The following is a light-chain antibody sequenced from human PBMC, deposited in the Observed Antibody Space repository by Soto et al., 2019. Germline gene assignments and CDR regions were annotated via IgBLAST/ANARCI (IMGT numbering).Light chain of an antibody. CDR1: QGINNY. Sequence: DIQLTQSPCFLSASVGDRVTITCRASQGINNYLGWYQQKPGKAPKLLIYAASTLQSGVPSRFSGSGSGTEFTLTISSLQPQDFATYYCQQLNSYPITFGPGTKVDI. CDR3: QQLNSYPIT. V-gene: IGKV1-9*01. J-gene: IGKJ3*01. CDR2: AAS.